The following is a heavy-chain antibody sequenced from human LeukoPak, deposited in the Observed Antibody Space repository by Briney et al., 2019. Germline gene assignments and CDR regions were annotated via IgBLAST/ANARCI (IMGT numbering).Heavy chain of an antibody. CDR1: GFTLSSYW. CDR2: IDPDGSTT. Sequence: GGSLRLSCAASGFTLSSYWMHWVRQAPGEGLVWVSRIDPDGSTTNYADSVKGRFTISRDNAKNSLYLQMNSLRAEDTAVYYCAGASSSWSFDYWGQGTLVTVSS. V-gene: IGHV3-74*01. J-gene: IGHJ4*02. CDR3: AGASSSWSFDY. D-gene: IGHD6-13*01.